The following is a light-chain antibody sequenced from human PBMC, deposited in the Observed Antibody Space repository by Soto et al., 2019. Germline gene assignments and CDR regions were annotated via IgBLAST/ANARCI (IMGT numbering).Light chain of an antibody. Sequence: QPVLTQPPSVSGAPGQRVTISCTGRSSNIGAGYDVHWYQQLPGTAPKLLIYGNSNRPSGVPDRFSGSKSGTSASLVITGLQAEDEADYYCQSYDSSLSGSVFGGGTKLTVL. CDR1: SSNIGAGYD. V-gene: IGLV1-40*01. J-gene: IGLJ2*01. CDR2: GNS. CDR3: QSYDSSLSGSV.